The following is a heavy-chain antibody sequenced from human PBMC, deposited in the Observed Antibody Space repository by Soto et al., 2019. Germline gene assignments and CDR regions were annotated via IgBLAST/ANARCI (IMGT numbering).Heavy chain of an antibody. CDR2: INTDGSVA. V-gene: IGHV3-74*03. CDR3: LRAMQLSPLDS. D-gene: IGHD2-2*01. Sequence: EVQLVESGGGLVQPGESLRLSCAASGLTFRSYWMHWVRQAPGKGLVWVSRINTDGSVAMYVDSVKGRSTTPRDNAKNTLYLPLTSLRAEYTAVYYCLRAMQLSPLDSWCQGTLVTLSS. CDR1: GLTFRSYW. J-gene: IGHJ4*02.